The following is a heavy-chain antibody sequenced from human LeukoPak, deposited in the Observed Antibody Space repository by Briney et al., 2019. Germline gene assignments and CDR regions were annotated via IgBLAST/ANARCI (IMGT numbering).Heavy chain of an antibody. CDR2: IYHSGRT. Sequence: SETLSLTCTVSGYSISSGYYWGWIRQPPGKGLEWIGSIYHSGRTFYNPSLKSRVTISVDTSKNQFSLKLTSVTAADTAVYYCARDGSDSTGYYYALWGQGTLVTASS. V-gene: IGHV4-38-2*02. CDR3: ARDGSDSTGYYYAL. J-gene: IGHJ4*02. CDR1: GYSISSGYY. D-gene: IGHD3-22*01.